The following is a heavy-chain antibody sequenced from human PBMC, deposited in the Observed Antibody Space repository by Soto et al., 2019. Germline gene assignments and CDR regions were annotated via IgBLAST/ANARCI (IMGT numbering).Heavy chain of an antibody. V-gene: IGHV3-30-3*01. J-gene: IGHJ4*02. CDR3: ARGYSSSSAALDY. CDR1: GFTFSSYA. Sequence: QVQLVESGGGVVQPGRSLRLSCAASGFTFSSYAMHWVRQAPGKGLEWVAIMSYDGSNKYYADSVKGRFTISRDNYKNTLYLQMNSLRPEDTAVYYCARGYSSSSAALDYWGQGTLVTVSS. D-gene: IGHD6-19*01. CDR2: MSYDGSNK.